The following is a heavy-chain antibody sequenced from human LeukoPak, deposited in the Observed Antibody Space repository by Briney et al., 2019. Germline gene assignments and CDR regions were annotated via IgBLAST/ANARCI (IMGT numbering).Heavy chain of an antibody. CDR2: IYYSGST. J-gene: IGHJ6*02. CDR3: ARGPLYCSSYSCYLYYYYYGMDV. D-gene: IGHD2-2*01. V-gene: IGHV4-59*01. CDR1: SGTISSYY. Sequence: SETLSFTCTVSSGTISSYYWSWIRQPQGNGQEWIGYIYYSGSTNYNPSLRSRVTTSVDTSKNQFSLKLSSVTAADTAVYYCARGPLYCSSYSCYLYYYYYGMDVWGQGTTVTVSS.